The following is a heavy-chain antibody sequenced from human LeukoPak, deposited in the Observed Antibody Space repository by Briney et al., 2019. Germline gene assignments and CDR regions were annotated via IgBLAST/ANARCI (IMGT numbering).Heavy chain of an antibody. CDR3: ARGGSWFDS. Sequence: SETLSLTCAVSGGFTTYYWSWIRQSAEKGLEWIGRIHPDGTTNYNPSLKSRVITSLDTIKDQFSLNLHFVTAADTAIYYCARGGSWFDSWGQGTLVTVSS. CDR1: GGFTTYY. J-gene: IGHJ5*01. V-gene: IGHV4-4*07. CDR2: IHPDGTT.